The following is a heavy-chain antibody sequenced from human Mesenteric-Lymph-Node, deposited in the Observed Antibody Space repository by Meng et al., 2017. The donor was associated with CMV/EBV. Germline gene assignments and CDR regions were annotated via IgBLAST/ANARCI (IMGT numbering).Heavy chain of an antibody. Sequence: LTWPVSGGSNSRSSYYWGWIRQPPGKGLEWIGSIYYSGSTYYNPSLKSRVTISVDTSKNQFSLKLSSVTAADTAVYYCTGSTAWFDPWGQGTLVTVSS. D-gene: IGHD4-11*01. CDR2: IYYSGST. J-gene: IGHJ5*02. V-gene: IGHV4-39*01. CDR1: GGSNSRSSYY. CDR3: TGSTAWFDP.